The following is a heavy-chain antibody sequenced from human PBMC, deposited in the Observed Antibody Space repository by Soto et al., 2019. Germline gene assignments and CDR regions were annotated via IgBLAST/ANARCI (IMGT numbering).Heavy chain of an antibody. V-gene: IGHV3-66*01. Sequence: EVQLVESGGGLVQPGGSLRLSCAASGFTVSSNYMSWVRQAPGKGLEWVSVIYSGGSTYYADSVKGRFTISRDNSKNTLYLQMNSLRAEDTAVYYCARDYYDSSGTRVYWGQGTLVTVSS. CDR2: IYSGGST. D-gene: IGHD3-22*01. CDR3: ARDYYDSSGTRVY. CDR1: GFTVSSNY. J-gene: IGHJ4*02.